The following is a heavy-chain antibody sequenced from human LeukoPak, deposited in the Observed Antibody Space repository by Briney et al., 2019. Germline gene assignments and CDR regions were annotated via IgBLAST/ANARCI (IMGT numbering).Heavy chain of an antibody. D-gene: IGHD2-2*01. Sequence: GESLKISCKGSGYSFTSYWIGWVRQMPGKGLEWMGIIYPGDSDTRYSPSFQGQVTISADRSISTAYLQWSSLKASDTAMYYCARGFTRGGPCSSTNCPFQYWAQGTLVTVSS. CDR2: IYPGDSDT. J-gene: IGHJ4*02. V-gene: IGHV5-51*01. CDR1: GYSFTSYW. CDR3: ARGFTRGGPCSSTNCPFQY.